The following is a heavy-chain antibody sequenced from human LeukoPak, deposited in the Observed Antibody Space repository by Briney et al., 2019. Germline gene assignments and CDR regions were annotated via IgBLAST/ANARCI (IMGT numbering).Heavy chain of an antibody. CDR3: ARFDVVVPAAIGWFDP. V-gene: IGHV4-4*07. J-gene: IGHJ5*02. CDR1: GGSICSYY. CDR2: IYTSGRT. Sequence: ASETLSRTCTVSGGSICSYYWSWIRPPAGKGLEWIGRIYTSGRTNYNPSLQSRVSMSVDTSKNQFSLKLSSVTAADTAVYYCARFDVVVPAAIGWFDPWGQGTLVTVSS. D-gene: IGHD2-2*02.